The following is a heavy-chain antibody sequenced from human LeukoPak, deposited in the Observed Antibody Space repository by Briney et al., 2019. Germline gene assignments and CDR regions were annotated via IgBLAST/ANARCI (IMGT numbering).Heavy chain of an antibody. CDR2: ISSDGRNQ. CDR1: GFTFSTYA. V-gene: IGHV3-30*04. Sequence: AGGSLRLSCAASGFTFSTYAMHWVRQSPGKGLEWVAVISSDGRNQYYPDSVKGRFTNARDNSKNTLYLQMNSLRADDTAVYYCARDGNSGTYQFFDFWGQGTLVTVSS. J-gene: IGHJ4*02. D-gene: IGHD1-26*01. CDR3: ARDGNSGTYQFFDF.